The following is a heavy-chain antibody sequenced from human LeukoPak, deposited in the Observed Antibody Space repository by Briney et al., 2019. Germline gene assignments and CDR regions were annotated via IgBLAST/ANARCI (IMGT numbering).Heavy chain of an antibody. Sequence: SLRLSCAASGFTFADYAMHWVRQTPGKGLEWVSGISWNSGNIDYADSVKGRFTISRDNAKNSLYLQMHSLRAEDTALYYCAKGRGYNYGYIFGYFDYWGQGTLVTVSS. J-gene: IGHJ4*02. V-gene: IGHV3-9*01. CDR1: GFTFADYA. CDR3: AKGRGYNYGYIFGYFDY. D-gene: IGHD5-18*01. CDR2: ISWNSGNI.